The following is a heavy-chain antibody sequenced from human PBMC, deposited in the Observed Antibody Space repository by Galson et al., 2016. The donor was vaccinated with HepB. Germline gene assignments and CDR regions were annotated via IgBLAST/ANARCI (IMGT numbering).Heavy chain of an antibody. J-gene: IGHJ4*02. D-gene: IGHD3-3*01. CDR3: AGAAISIFGVAPSVGCFDF. CDR2: IYYSGST. Sequence: LPCTVSGGSINNGGYYWSWIRQQPGKGLEWIGYIYYSGSTHYNPSPKSRIALSVDTSKRQFSLKVSSVTAADTAVYYCAGAAISIFGVAPSVGCFDFWGPGILVTVSS. V-gene: IGHV4-31*03. CDR1: GGSINNGGYY.